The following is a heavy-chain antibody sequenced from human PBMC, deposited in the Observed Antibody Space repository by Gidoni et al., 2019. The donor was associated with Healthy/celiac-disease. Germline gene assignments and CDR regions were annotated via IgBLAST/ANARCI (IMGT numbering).Heavy chain of an antibody. CDR2: IVVGSGNT. V-gene: IGHV1-58*01. Sequence: QMQLVQSGPEVKKPGTSVKVSCKASGFTFTSSAVQWVRQARGQRLEWIGWIVVGSGNTNYAQKFQERVTITRDMSTSTAYMELSSLRSEDTAVYYCAAAEYSSSSIDYWGQGTLVTVSS. CDR3: AAAEYSSSSIDY. D-gene: IGHD6-6*01. J-gene: IGHJ4*02. CDR1: GFTFTSSA.